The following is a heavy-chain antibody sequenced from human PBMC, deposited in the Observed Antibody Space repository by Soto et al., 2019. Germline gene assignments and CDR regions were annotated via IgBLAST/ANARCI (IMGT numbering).Heavy chain of an antibody. Sequence: EVQLVESGGGLVQPGGSLRLSCAASGFTFSTYWMYWVRQAPGKGLVWVSRTTSDGSDTSYADSVKGRFTISRDNAKNTLYLQMNSLRAEDTAVYYCARDRGWSLFDYWGQGTMVTVSS. CDR1: GFTFSTYW. CDR3: ARDRGWSLFDY. J-gene: IGHJ4*02. D-gene: IGHD6-19*01. V-gene: IGHV3-74*01. CDR2: TTSDGSDT.